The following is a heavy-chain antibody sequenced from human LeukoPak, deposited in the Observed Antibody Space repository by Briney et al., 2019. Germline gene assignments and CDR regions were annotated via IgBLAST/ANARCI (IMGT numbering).Heavy chain of an antibody. CDR2: IRQDGSED. CDR3: ARDGEWLRPNDY. V-gene: IGHV3-7*01. Sequence: GGSLRLSCAASGFTFSSYWMSWVRQAPGKGLEWVATIRQDGSEDHCVDSVKGRFTVSRDNAKNSLYLQMNSLRAEDTAVYYCARDGEWLRPNDYWGQGTLVTVSS. CDR1: GFTFSSYW. J-gene: IGHJ4*02. D-gene: IGHD3-3*01.